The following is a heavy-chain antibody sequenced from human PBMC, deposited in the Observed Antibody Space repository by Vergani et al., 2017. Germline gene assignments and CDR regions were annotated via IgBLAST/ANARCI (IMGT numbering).Heavy chain of an antibody. CDR2: IWYDGSNK. D-gene: IGHD6-19*01. CDR3: AKHSYSSGWYGFDYYYGMDV. CDR1: GFTFSSYG. J-gene: IGHJ6*02. Sequence: QVQLVESGGGVVQPGRSLRLSCAASGFTFSSYGMHWVRQAPGKGLEWVAVIWYDGSNKYYADSVKGRFTISRDNSKNTLYLQMNSLRAEDTAVYYCAKHSYSSGWYGFDYYYGMDVWGQGTTVTVSS. V-gene: IGHV3-33*06.